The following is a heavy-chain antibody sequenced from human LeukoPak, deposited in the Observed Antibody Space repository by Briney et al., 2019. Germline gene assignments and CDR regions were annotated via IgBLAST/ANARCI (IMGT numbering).Heavy chain of an antibody. J-gene: IGHJ4*02. CDR1: GYTFTSYG. CDR2: ISAYNGNT. Sequence: GASVKVSCKASGYTFTSYGISWVRQAPGQGLEWMGWISAYNGNTNYAQKLLGRVTMTTDTSTSTAYMELRSLRSDDTAVYYCARDQTIAVAGFWYFPFDYWGQGTLVTVSS. V-gene: IGHV1-18*01. D-gene: IGHD6-19*01. CDR3: ARDQTIAVAGFWYFPFDY.